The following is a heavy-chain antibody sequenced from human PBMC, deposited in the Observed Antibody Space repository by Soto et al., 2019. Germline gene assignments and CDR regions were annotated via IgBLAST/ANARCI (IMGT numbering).Heavy chain of an antibody. CDR1: GFSRTTGGVG. J-gene: IGHJ6*02. D-gene: IGHD2-8*02. Sequence: QITLKESGPSLVKATQTLTLTCTFTGFSRTTGGVGVGWIRQPPGKALEWLALVFWNDDKRYRPSLRSKNAITKDTSKNQVVLMMTNMDPVDTATYFCAHRRSANEYCWDVWGQGTTVTVS. CDR2: VFWNDDK. CDR3: AHRRSANEYCWDV. V-gene: IGHV2-5*01.